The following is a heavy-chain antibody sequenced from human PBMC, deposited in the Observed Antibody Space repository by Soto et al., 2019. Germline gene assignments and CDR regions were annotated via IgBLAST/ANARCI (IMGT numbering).Heavy chain of an antibody. CDR1: GFTFSSYG. J-gene: IGHJ4*02. CDR2: IWYDGINK. V-gene: IGHV3-33*01. D-gene: IGHD3-22*01. Sequence: GGSLRLSCAASGFTFSSYGMHWVRQAPGKGLEWVAVIWYDGINKYYADSVKGRFTISRDNSKNTLYLQMNSLRAEDTAVYYCARDKAVVITPIYYFDYWGQGTLVTVSS. CDR3: ARDKAVVITPIYYFDY.